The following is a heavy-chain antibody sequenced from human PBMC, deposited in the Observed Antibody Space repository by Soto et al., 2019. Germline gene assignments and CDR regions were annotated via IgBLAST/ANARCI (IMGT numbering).Heavy chain of an antibody. J-gene: IGHJ6*02. Sequence: EVQLLESGGGLVQPGGSLRLSCAASGFTFSTYAMNWVRQAPGNGLEWVSAISGSGGSIHYADSVKGRFTISRDNSKNTLYLQMNSLRDEDTAVYLCVKGYWKGDVWGQGTTVTVSS. CDR2: ISGSGGSI. V-gene: IGHV3-23*01. D-gene: IGHD1-1*01. CDR1: GFTFSTYA. CDR3: VKGYWKGDV.